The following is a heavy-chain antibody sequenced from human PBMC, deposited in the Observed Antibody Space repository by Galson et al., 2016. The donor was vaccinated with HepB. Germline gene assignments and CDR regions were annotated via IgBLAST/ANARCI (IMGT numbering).Heavy chain of an antibody. CDR3: AKGEVWGSRYFYGVDV. J-gene: IGHJ6*02. CDR1: GGSISSTSYY. Sequence: EILSLTCTVSGGSISSTSYYWGWIRQPPGKGLEWIGRIYFSGSTYFNTSLKSRVTISVDTSKNQFSLKLSSVTAADTAVYYCAKGEVWGSRYFYGVDVWGQGTTVTVSS. D-gene: IGHD7-27*01. CDR2: IYFSGST. V-gene: IGHV4-39*07.